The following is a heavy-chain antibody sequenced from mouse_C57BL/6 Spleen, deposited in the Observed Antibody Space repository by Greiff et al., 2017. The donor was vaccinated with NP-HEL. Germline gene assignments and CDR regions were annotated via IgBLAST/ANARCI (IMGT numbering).Heavy chain of an antibody. CDR1: GYTFTDYE. CDR2: IDPETGGT. J-gene: IGHJ2*01. D-gene: IGHD6-1*01. CDR3: TRAEAAHYFDY. Sequence: QVQLQQSGAELVRPGASVTLSCKASGYTFTDYEMHWVKQTPVHGLEWIGAIDPETGGTAYNQKFKGKAILTADKSSSTAYMELRSLTSEDSAVYYCTRAEAAHYFDYWGQGTTLTVSS. V-gene: IGHV1-15*01.